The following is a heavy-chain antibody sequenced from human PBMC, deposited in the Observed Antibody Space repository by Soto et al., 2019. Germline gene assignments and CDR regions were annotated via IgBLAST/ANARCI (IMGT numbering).Heavy chain of an antibody. CDR1: GFTFSDYA. J-gene: IGHJ3*02. Sequence: EEQLLESGGGLVQPGGSLRLSCAASGFTFSDYAMSWVRQAPGKGLEWVSGLGGSNSDTHYAASVEGRFTVSRDNSKSTLFQQMNSLRVEDTAVYYCAKDKVDHNSVWDPFDIWGQGTLVTVSS. CDR2: LGGSNSDT. CDR3: AKDKVDHNSVWDPFDI. V-gene: IGHV3-23*01. D-gene: IGHD2-15*01.